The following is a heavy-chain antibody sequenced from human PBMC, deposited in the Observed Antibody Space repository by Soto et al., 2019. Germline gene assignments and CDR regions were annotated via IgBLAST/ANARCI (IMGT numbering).Heavy chain of an antibody. CDR1: GGSISSDGYS. V-gene: IGHV4-30-2*01. Sequence: SETLSLTCAVSGGSISSDGYSWSWIRQPPGKGLEWIGYIYPSGTAYYSPSLKGRVTMSVDRSTNQFSLELNSVTAADTAVYYCGRDSDTAARFGIDIWGQGITVTVSS. CDR3: GRDSDTAARFGIDI. J-gene: IGHJ6*02. D-gene: IGHD5-18*01. CDR2: IYPSGTA.